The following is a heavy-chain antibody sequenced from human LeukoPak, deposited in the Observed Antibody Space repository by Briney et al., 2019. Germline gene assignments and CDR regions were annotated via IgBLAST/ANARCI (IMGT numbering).Heavy chain of an antibody. CDR1: GFSFSGYG. CDR3: AKVMPPGRIRFYSYYMDV. CDR2: IRYDGSNE. Sequence: GGSLRLSCAASGFSFSGYGMHWVRQAPGKGLEWVAFIRYDGSNEYYADSVKGRFTISRDKSKNTLSLQMNGLRVEDTAVYYCAKVMPPGRIRFYSYYMDVWGKGTTVTVSS. D-gene: IGHD2-15*01. V-gene: IGHV3-30*02. J-gene: IGHJ6*03.